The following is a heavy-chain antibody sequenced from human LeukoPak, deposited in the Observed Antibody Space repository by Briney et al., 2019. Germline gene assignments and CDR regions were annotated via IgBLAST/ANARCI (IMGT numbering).Heavy chain of an antibody. V-gene: IGHV4-34*01. CDR2: INHSAST. CDR1: GGSFSGYY. Sequence: SETLSLTCAIYGGSFSGYYWSWIRQPPRKGLEWIGDINHSASTNYNPSLKSRVTISVDTSKNQFSLKLSSVTAADTAVYYCARGGVGATTMPDWYFDLWGRGTLVTVSS. CDR3: ARGGVGATTMPDWYFDL. J-gene: IGHJ2*01. D-gene: IGHD1-26*01.